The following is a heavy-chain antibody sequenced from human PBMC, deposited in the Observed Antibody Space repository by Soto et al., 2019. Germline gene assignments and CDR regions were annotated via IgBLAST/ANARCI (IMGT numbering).Heavy chain of an antibody. V-gene: IGHV1-69*13. CDR1: GGTVSRYA. Sequence: SVNFSCQASGGTVSRYAISWVRQALGQGVEWMGGIIAIFGTANYAQTSQRSVTITAAESTSTAYMELSSLRSEDTAVYYCARNGEIPPRRYYYYGMDVWGQATTVTVS. CDR3: ARNGEIPPRRYYYYGMDV. J-gene: IGHJ6*02. D-gene: IGHD2-8*01. CDR2: IIAIFGTA.